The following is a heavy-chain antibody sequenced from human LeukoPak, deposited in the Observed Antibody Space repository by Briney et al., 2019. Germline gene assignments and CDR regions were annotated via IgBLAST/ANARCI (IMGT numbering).Heavy chain of an antibody. J-gene: IGHJ6*04. CDR1: GGSISSGGYY. V-gene: IGHV4-31*03. D-gene: IGHD3-10*01. Sequence: SETLSLTCTVSGGSISSGGYYWSWIRQHPGKGLVWIGYIYYSGSTYYNPSLKSRVTISVDTSKNQFSLKLSSVAAADTAVYYCARDTVVPSGVDVWGKGTTVTVSS. CDR2: IYYSGST. CDR3: ARDTVVPSGVDV.